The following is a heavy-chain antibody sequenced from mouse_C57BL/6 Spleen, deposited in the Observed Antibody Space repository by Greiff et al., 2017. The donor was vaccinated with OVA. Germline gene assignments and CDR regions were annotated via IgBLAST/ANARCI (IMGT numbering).Heavy chain of an antibody. CDR2: IRYDGSN. V-gene: IGHV3-6*01. CDR1: GYSITSGYY. Sequence: EVQLQESGPGLVKPSQSLSLTCSVTGYSITSGYYWNWIRQFPGNILEWMGYIRYDGSNNYNPSLKNRISITRDTSKNQFFLKLNSVTTEDTATYYCARDPLYDGSSYEFYFDYWGQGTTLTVSS. CDR3: ARDPLYDGSSYEFYFDY. D-gene: IGHD1-1*01. J-gene: IGHJ2*01.